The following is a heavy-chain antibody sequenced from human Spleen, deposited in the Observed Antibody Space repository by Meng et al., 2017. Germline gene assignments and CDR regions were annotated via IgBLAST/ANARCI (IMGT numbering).Heavy chain of an antibody. J-gene: IGHJ4*02. Sequence: QVQLQESGPGLVRPSETLSLTCTVSGGSVSSGSYYWSWIRQPPGKGLEWIGCIYYSGSTNYNPSLKSRVTISVDTSKNQFSLKLSSVTAADTAVYYCARNDFWSGYFDYWGQGTLVTVSS. V-gene: IGHV4-61*01. CDR3: ARNDFWSGYFDY. CDR2: IYYSGST. CDR1: GGSVSSGSYY. D-gene: IGHD3-3*01.